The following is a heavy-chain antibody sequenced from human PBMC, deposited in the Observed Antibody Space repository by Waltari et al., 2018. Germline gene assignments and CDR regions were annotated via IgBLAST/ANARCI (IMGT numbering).Heavy chain of an antibody. D-gene: IGHD2-15*01. CDR2: FDPEDVET. J-gene: IGHJ4*02. V-gene: IGHV1-24*01. CDR3: ASWPTPSTPFDY. CDR1: GYTLTELS. Sequence: QVQLVQSGAEVKKPGASVKVSCKVSGYTLTELSMHWVRQAPGKGLEWMGGFDPEDVETIYAQEFQGRVTMTEDTSTDTAYMGLSSLRSEDTAVYCCASWPTPSTPFDYWGQGTLVTVSS.